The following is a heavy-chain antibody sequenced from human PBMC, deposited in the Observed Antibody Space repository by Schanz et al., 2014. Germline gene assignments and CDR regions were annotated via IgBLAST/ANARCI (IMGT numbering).Heavy chain of an antibody. D-gene: IGHD6-13*01. Sequence: EVQLVQSGGGLVEPGGSLRLPCATSGFSLDIFAVRWVRQAPGKGLEWVSSFNDGGVNKYYADSVKGRFTISSDNSKSTLYLQMSSLRAEDTAVYYCAKSQGSSFDSWGQGTLVTVSS. V-gene: IGHV3-23*04. CDR1: GFSLDIFA. CDR2: FNDGGVNK. J-gene: IGHJ4*02. CDR3: AKSQGSSFDS.